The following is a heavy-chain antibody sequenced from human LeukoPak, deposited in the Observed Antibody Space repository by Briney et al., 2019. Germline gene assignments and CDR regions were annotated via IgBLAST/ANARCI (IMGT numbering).Heavy chain of an antibody. CDR2: ISAYNGNT. D-gene: IGHD3-3*01. V-gene: IGHV1-18*01. Sequence: ASVKVSCKASGYTLTSYGISWVRQAPGQGLEWMGWISAYNGNTNYAQKLQGRVTMTTDTSTSTAYMELRSLRSDDTAVYYCARDHPGSTQNYDFWSGYYYYYYGMDVWGQGTTVTVSS. J-gene: IGHJ6*02. CDR3: ARDHPGSTQNYDFWSGYYYYYYGMDV. CDR1: GYTLTSYG.